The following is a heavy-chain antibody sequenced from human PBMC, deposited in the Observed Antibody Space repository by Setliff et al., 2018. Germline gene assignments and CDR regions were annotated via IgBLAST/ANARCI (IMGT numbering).Heavy chain of an antibody. V-gene: IGHV3-15*01. J-gene: IGHJ3*02. CDR2: IKSKADDGTT. CDR1: RISLTDAW. CDR3: TRPKSSGYNDAFDI. Sequence: GGSLRLSCAGSRISLTDAWMTWVRQAPGKGLEWVGLIKSKADDGTTDYAAAVKGRFTISRDDSENMVFLQMNSLKTEDTAVYYCTRPKSSGYNDAFDIWGQGTMVTVSS. D-gene: IGHD6-19*01.